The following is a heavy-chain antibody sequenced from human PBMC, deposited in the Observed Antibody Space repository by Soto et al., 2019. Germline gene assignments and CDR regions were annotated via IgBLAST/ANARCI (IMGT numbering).Heavy chain of an antibody. J-gene: IGHJ3*02. CDR3: VRGVSGSGNYYTGPSAFDI. Sequence: QVQLEQSGAEVKKPGSSVKVSCKASGGTLSDHGVAWLRQAPGQGLEWMGGTLPVFITAMYAQKLQGRVTVTAGKFTNVAYMGLSSLRSEDTAIFFYVRGVSGSGNYYTGPSAFDIWGQGTMVIVSS. D-gene: IGHD3-10*01. CDR2: TLPVFITA. V-gene: IGHV1-69*06. CDR1: GGTLSDHG.